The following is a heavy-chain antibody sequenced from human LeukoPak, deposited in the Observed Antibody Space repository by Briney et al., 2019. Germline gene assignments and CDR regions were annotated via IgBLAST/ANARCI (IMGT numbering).Heavy chain of an antibody. CDR1: GGTFSSYA. Sequence: SVKVSCKASGGTFSSYAISWVRQAPGQGLEWMGGIIPIFGTTNYAQKFQGRVTITADKSTSTAYMELSSLRSEDTAVYYCARGGYSYAYHGAFDIWGQGTMVTVSS. J-gene: IGHJ3*02. D-gene: IGHD5-18*01. V-gene: IGHV1-69*06. CDR3: ARGGYSYAYHGAFDI. CDR2: IIPIFGTT.